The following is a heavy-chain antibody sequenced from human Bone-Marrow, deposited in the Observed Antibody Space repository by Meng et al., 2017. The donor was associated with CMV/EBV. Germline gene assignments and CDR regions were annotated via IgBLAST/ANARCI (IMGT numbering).Heavy chain of an antibody. J-gene: IGHJ4*02. CDR1: GFTFSSYS. Sequence: GGSLRLSCAASGFTFSSYSMNWVRQAPGKGLEWVSYISSSSSTIYYADSVKGRFTISRDNAKNSLYLQMNSLRAEDTAVYYCARGPIFGVVIVRAVKNDYWGQGTLVTVSS. V-gene: IGHV3-48*04. CDR3: ARGPIFGVVIVRAVKNDY. D-gene: IGHD3-3*01. CDR2: ISSSSSTI.